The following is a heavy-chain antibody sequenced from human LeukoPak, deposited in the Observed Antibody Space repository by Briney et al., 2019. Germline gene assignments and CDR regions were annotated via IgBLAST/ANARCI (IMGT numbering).Heavy chain of an antibody. CDR2: IYYSGST. J-gene: IGHJ6*03. V-gene: IGHV4-59*01. D-gene: IGHD6-6*01. CDR1: GGSISSYY. CDR3: WGDCRPPQEKYYYYYYMDV. Sequence: SETLSLTCTVSGGSISSYYWSWIRQPPGKGLEWIGYIYYSGSTNYNPSLKSRVTISVDTSKNQFSLKLSSVPAADTAVYYCWGDCRPPQEKYYYYYYMDVWGKGTTVTVSS.